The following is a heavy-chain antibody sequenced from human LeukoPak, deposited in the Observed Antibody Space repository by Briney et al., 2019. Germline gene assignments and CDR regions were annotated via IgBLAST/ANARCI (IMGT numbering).Heavy chain of an antibody. CDR3: ARDPAYYYDSSGYYPYYFDY. CDR1: GFTFSSYS. J-gene: IGHJ4*02. V-gene: IGHV3-21*01. Sequence: GGSLRLSCAASGFTFSSYSMNWVRQAPGKGLEWVSSISSSSSYIYYADSVKGRFTISRDNAENSLYLQMNSLRAEDTAVYYCARDPAYYYDSSGYYPYYFDYWGQGTLSPSPQ. D-gene: IGHD3-22*01. CDR2: ISSSSSYI.